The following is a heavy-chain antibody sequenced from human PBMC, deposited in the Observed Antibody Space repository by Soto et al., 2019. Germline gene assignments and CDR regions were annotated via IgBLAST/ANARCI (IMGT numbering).Heavy chain of an antibody. J-gene: IGHJ6*02. CDR3: ARATRYDYVWGSYRHYYGMDV. CDR1: GGSISSGDSY. Sequence: QVQLQESGPGLVKPSQTLSLTCTVSGGSISSGDSYWSWIRQPPGKGLEWIGYIYYSGSTYYNPSLQSRINISADTSKSEFSLKLSAVAAADTAVYYCARATRYDYVWGSYRHYYGMDVWGQGTTVTVSS. CDR2: IYYSGST. V-gene: IGHV4-30-4*01. D-gene: IGHD3-16*02.